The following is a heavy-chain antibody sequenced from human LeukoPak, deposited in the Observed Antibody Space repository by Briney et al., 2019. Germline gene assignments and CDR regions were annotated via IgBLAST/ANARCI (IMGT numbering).Heavy chain of an antibody. CDR2: INPSGGST. Sequence: ASVKVSCKASGYTFTKYDIHWVRQAPGQGLEWMGIINPSGGSTSYAQKFQGRVTMTRDMSTSTVYMELSSLRSEDTAVYYCARVSVTTETDWFDPWGQGTLVTVSS. V-gene: IGHV1-46*01. D-gene: IGHD4-17*01. CDR1: GYTFTKYD. CDR3: ARVSVTTETDWFDP. J-gene: IGHJ5*02.